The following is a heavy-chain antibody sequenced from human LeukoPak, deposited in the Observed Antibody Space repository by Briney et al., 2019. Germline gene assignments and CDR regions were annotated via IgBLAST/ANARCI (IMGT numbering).Heavy chain of an antibody. D-gene: IGHD2-15*01. CDR1: GFTFSSSA. Sequence: GGSLRLSCAASGFTFSSSAMSWVRQAPGKGLEWVSAISNNGGYTYYADSVQGRFTISRDNSESTLCLQMNSLRAEDTAVYYCAKQLGYCSDGSCYFPYWGQGTLVTVSS. J-gene: IGHJ4*02. CDR2: ISNNGGYT. CDR3: AKQLGYCSDGSCYFPY. V-gene: IGHV3-23*01.